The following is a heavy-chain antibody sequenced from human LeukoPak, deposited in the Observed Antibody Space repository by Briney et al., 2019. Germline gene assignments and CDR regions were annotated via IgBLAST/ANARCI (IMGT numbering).Heavy chain of an antibody. CDR3: ARAGYCSGGSCPVGYFGY. CDR2: INWNGGST. Sequence: GGSLRLSCAASGFTFDDYGMSWVRQAPGKGLEWVSGINWNGGSTGYADSVKGRFTISRDNAKNSLYLQMNSLRAEDTALYYCARAGYCSGGSCPVGYFGYWGQGTLVTVSS. V-gene: IGHV3-20*04. J-gene: IGHJ4*02. D-gene: IGHD2-15*01. CDR1: GFTFDDYG.